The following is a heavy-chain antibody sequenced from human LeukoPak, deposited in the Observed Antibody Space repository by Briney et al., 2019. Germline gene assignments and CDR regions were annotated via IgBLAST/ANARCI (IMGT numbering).Heavy chain of an antibody. V-gene: IGHV3-74*03. CDR1: GFTFSTYW. D-gene: IGHD4-17*01. J-gene: IGHJ4*02. CDR2: VRPEGTTT. Sequence: PGGSLRLSCAASGFTFSTYWMHWVRQAPGKGLVWVSRVRPEGTTTAYADSVKGRFTISRDNAKNTLFLQMNSLRAEDTAVYYCAKKITYDYGDPHFDYWGQGTLVTVSS. CDR3: AKKITYDYGDPHFDY.